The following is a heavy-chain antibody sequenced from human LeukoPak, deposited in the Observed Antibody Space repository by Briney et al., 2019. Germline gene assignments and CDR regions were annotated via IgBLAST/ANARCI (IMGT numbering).Heavy chain of an antibody. Sequence: GGSLRLSCAASGFTFSSYSMYWVRQAPGKGLEWVSSISSSSSYIYYADSVKGRFTISRDNAKNSLYLQMNSLRAEDTAVYYCARDGQQLAPYAMDVWGQGTTVTVSS. J-gene: IGHJ6*02. V-gene: IGHV3-21*01. D-gene: IGHD6-13*01. CDR2: ISSSSSYI. CDR3: ARDGQQLAPYAMDV. CDR1: GFTFSSYS.